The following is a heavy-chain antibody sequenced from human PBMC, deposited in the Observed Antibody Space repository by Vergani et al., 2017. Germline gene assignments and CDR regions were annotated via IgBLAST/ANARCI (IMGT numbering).Heavy chain of an antibody. Sequence: QVQLVESGGGVVQPGGSLRLSCAASGFIFSNYGMHWVRQAPGKGLDWVSFIRFDGSVKFHADSVKGRFIISRDQSKNTLHLQMNGLRPEDTAVYYCATAGAGNCGGASCYDFFEYWGQGPLVTVSS. J-gene: IGHJ4*02. CDR3: ATAGAGNCGGASCYDFFEY. V-gene: IGHV3-30*02. CDR1: GFIFSNYG. D-gene: IGHD2-15*01. CDR2: IRFDGSVK.